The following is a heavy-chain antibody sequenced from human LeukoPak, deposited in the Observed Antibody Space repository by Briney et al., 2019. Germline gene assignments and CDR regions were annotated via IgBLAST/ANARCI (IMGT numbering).Heavy chain of an antibody. V-gene: IGHV1-2*02. CDR2: INPNSGGT. Sequence: ASVKVSRKASGYTFTSYYMHWVRQAPGQGLEWMGWINPNSGGTNYAQKFQGRVTMTRDTSISTAYMELSRLRSDDTAVYYCARSGNCGGDCYQSYWGQGTLVTVSS. CDR3: ARSGNCGGDCYQSY. D-gene: IGHD2-21*02. J-gene: IGHJ4*02. CDR1: GYTFTSYY.